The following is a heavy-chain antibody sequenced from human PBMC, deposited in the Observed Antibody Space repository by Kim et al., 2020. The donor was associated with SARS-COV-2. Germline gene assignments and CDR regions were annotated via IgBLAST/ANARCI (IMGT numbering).Heavy chain of an antibody. V-gene: IGHV3-30*02. CDR1: GFTFSGYG. CDR2: IWSDGSKK. D-gene: IGHD6-25*01. Sequence: GGSLRLSCSASGFTFSGYGMHWVRQVPGKGLECVASIWSDGSKKYYADSVKGRFTISRDNSKNTLFLEIDSLRAEDTAIYFCVKKVSSGVDSVDYFDY. CDR3: VKKVSSGVDSVDYFDY. J-gene: IGHJ4*01.